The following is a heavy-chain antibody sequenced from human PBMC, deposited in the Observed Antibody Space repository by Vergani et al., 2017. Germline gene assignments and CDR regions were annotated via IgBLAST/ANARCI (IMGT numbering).Heavy chain of an antibody. Sequence: QVQLQESGPGLVKPSETLSLTCTVSGGSISSYYWSWIRQPPGKGLEWSGYIYYSGSTNYNPSLKSRVTISVETSKNQFSLKLSSVTAADTAVYYCARDGGPWKYYGMDVWGQGTTVTVSS. V-gene: IGHV4-59*01. CDR1: GGSISSYY. CDR2: IYYSGST. J-gene: IGHJ6*02. D-gene: IGHD3-16*01. CDR3: ARDGGPWKYYGMDV.